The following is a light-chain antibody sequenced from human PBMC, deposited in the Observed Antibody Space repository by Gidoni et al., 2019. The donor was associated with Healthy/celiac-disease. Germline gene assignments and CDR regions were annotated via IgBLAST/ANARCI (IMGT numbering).Light chain of an antibody. V-gene: IGKV3-11*01. Sequence: DIALTQSPATLSCSPGERATLSCRASQRVSSYLAWYQQKPGQAPRLLIYDASNRTTGIPARFSGSGSGTDFTLTISSLEPEDFAVYYCQQRSNWPLTFGGGTKVEIK. CDR3: QQRSNWPLT. CDR2: DAS. J-gene: IGKJ4*01. CDR1: QRVSSY.